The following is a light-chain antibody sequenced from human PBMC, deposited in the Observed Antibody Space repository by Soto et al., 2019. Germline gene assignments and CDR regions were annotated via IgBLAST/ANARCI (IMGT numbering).Light chain of an antibody. CDR3: SSYTTRSTPPYV. V-gene: IGLV2-14*03. J-gene: IGLJ1*01. CDR2: EVS. Sequence: QSVLTQPASVSGSPGQSITISCTGTSSDVGGYNYVSWYQQHPGKALKLMIYEVSNRPSGVSNRFSGSKSGNTASLTISGLQAEDEADYYCSSYTTRSTPPYVFGTGTKVTAL. CDR1: SSDVGGYNY.